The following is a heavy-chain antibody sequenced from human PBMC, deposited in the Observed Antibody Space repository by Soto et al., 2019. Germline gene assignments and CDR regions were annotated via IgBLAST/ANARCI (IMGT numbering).Heavy chain of an antibody. CDR1: GGSISSNY. V-gene: IGHV4-59*01. CDR2: VYNSGST. D-gene: IGHD1-1*01. CDR3: ARYRREAVSGYTLDN. Sequence: PSETLSLTCTVSGGSISSNYWTWTRQPPGKGLEWIGYVYNSGSTNYNPSLKSRVTISEDTSKCQFSLKVNSMTAADTAVYYCARYRREAVSGYTLDNWGQGILVTVSS. J-gene: IGHJ4*02.